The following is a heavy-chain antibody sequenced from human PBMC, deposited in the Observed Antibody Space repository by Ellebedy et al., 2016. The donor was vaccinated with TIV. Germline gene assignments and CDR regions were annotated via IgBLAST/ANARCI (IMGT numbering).Heavy chain of an antibody. CDR3: ARVLVDTVDGMDV. Sequence: PGGSLRLSCAASGFTFSSYGMHWVRQAPGKGLEWVAVIWYDGSNKYYADSVKGRFTISRDNSKNTLYLQMNSLRAEDTAVYYCARVLVDTVDGMDVWGQGTTVTVSS. J-gene: IGHJ6*02. D-gene: IGHD5-18*01. CDR2: IWYDGSNK. V-gene: IGHV3-33*01. CDR1: GFTFSSYG.